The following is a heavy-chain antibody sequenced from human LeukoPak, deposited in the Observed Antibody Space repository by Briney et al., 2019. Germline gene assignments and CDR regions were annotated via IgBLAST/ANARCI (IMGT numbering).Heavy chain of an antibody. V-gene: IGHV3-23*01. CDR2: ISAGGDHT. J-gene: IGHJ4*02. CDR1: GFTFSNYP. CDR3: AKDILLDDYDSSGYFDY. D-gene: IGHD3-22*01. Sequence: PGGSLRLSCAASGFTFSNYPMSWVRQAPGKGLEWVSGISAGGDHTYYADSVKDRFTISRDNSKNTLYLQMNNLRAEDTAVYYCAKDILLDDYDSSGYFDYWGQGTLVTVSS.